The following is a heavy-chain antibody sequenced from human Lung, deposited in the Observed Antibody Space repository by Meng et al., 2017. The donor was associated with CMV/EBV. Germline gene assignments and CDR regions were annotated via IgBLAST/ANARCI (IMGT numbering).Heavy chain of an antibody. CDR1: GFTFSGSA. CDR2: IRSKAKGYAT. Sequence: GGSLRLXCAASGFTFSGSAMLWVRQASGKGLEWVGRIRSKAKGYATAYAASVKGRFTIARDDSKNTAYLQMNSLKTEDTAVYYCTPIHETGNDGGYWGQGXLVTVSS. CDR3: TPIHETGNDGGY. J-gene: IGHJ4*02. V-gene: IGHV3-73*01. D-gene: IGHD1-1*01.